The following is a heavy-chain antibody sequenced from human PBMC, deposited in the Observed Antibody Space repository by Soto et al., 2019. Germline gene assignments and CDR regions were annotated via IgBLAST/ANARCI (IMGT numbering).Heavy chain of an antibody. CDR1: GGSISSYY. CDR2: IYYSGST. V-gene: IGHV4-59*01. CDR3: ARQVPAAMDVPHYYYYYGMDV. Sequence: NPSETLSLTCTVSGGSISSYYWSWIRQPPGKGLEWIGYIYYSGSTNYNPSLKSRVTISVDTSKNQFSLKLSSVTAADTAVYYCARQVPAAMDVPHYYYYYGMDVWGQGTTVTVSS. D-gene: IGHD2-2*01. J-gene: IGHJ6*02.